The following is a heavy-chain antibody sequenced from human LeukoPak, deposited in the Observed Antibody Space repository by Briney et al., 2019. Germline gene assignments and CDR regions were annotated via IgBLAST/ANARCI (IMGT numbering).Heavy chain of an antibody. Sequence: GGSLRLSCAASGFTFSSYSMNWVRQAPGKGLEWVSYISSSSSTIYYADSVKGRFTISRDNAKNSLYLQMNSLRAEDTAVYYCARGSGYYYYYMDVWGKGTTVTVSS. D-gene: IGHD3-10*01. CDR2: ISSSSSTI. CDR1: GFTFSSYS. V-gene: IGHV3-48*04. CDR3: ARGSGYYYYYMDV. J-gene: IGHJ6*03.